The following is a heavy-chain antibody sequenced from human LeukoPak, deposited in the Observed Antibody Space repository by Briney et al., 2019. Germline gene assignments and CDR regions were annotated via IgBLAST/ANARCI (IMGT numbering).Heavy chain of an antibody. CDR2: IHPSDGST. D-gene: IGHD6-13*01. J-gene: IGHJ4*02. CDR3: ATRSYSSPFHY. V-gene: IGHV1-46*01. CDR1: GYTFTSYY. Sequence: ASVKVSCKASGYTFTSYYIHWVRQAPGQGLEWVGIIHPSDGSTNYAQEFQGRLTMTRDTSTSTVYMELSSLRSEDTAVYYCATRSYSSPFHYWGQGALVTVSP.